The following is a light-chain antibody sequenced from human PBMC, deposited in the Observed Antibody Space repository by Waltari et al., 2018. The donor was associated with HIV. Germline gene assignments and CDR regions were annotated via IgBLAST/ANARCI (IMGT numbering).Light chain of an antibody. CDR2: TAS. Sequence: DIQMTQSPSSLSASVGDRVTITCRASQTVSNYLNWYQQRPGKAPKLLIYTASSLETGVPSRFSGSRSGTDFTLTISSLQPEDFATYYCQQSFSTPYSFGQGTKLEI. CDR1: QTVSNY. CDR3: QQSFSTPYS. V-gene: IGKV1-39*01. J-gene: IGKJ2*01.